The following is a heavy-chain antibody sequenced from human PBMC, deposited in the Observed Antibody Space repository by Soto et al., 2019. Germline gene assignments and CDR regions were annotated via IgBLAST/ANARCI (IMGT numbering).Heavy chain of an antibody. V-gene: IGHV4-4*02. D-gene: IGHD1-7*01. Sequence: QVQLQESGPGLVKPSGTLSFTCAVSGGSFTSNNWWTWVRQPPGQGLEWIGEIYRTGSTNYNPSLKSRVTISLDKSENQFSLKVTSLTAADTAVYYCASRDPGTSVDYWGQGTLVTVSS. J-gene: IGHJ4*02. CDR1: GGSFTSNNW. CDR2: IYRTGST. CDR3: ASRDPGTSVDY.